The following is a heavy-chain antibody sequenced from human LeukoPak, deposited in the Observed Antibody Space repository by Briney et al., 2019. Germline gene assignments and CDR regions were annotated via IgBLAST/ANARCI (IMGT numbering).Heavy chain of an antibody. CDR1: GGSFSGYY. J-gene: IGHJ4*02. CDR2: INHSGST. D-gene: IGHD3-16*02. Sequence: PSETLSLTCAVYGGSFSGYYWSWIRQPPGKGLEWIGEINHSGSTNYNPSLKSRVTISVDTSKNQFSLKLSSVTAADTAVYYCARGLHDYVWGSYRYTVYYFDYWGQGTLVTVSS. V-gene: IGHV4-34*01. CDR3: ARGLHDYVWGSYRYTVYYFDY.